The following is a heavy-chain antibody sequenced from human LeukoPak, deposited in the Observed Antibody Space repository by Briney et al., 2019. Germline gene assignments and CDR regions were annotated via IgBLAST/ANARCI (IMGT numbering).Heavy chain of an antibody. J-gene: IGHJ4*02. V-gene: IGHV4-59*08. CDR2: IHYSGST. CDR1: GGSISSYY. CDR3: ARRSYGTDYFDY. D-gene: IGHD5-18*01. Sequence: SETLSLTCTVSGGSISSYYWSWIRQPPGKGLECIGYIHYSGSTNYNPSLKSRVTISVDTSKNQFSLKLSSVTAADTAVYYCARRSYGTDYFDYWGQGTLVTVPS.